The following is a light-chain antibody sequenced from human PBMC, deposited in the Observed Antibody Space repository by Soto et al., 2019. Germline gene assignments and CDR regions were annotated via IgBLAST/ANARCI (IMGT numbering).Light chain of an antibody. CDR1: NSNIGNNY. CDR2: DNY. CDR3: ATWDTSLSVVV. J-gene: IGLJ2*01. V-gene: IGLV1-51*01. Sequence: QTVLTQPPSVSAAPGQTVTISCSGSNSNIGNNYVSWYEQLPGTAPKLLIFDNYKRPSGIPDRFSGSKSGTSATLGITGLQTGDEADYYCATWDTSLSVVVFGGGTKLTVL.